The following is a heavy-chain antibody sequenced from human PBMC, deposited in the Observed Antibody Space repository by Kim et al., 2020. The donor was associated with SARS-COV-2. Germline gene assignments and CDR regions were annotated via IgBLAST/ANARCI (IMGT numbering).Heavy chain of an antibody. D-gene: IGHD5-12*01. J-gene: IGHJ4*02. CDR3: AGVTPGGYNTYYFDY. Sequence: YLKSRVTIAVDTSKNHFSLKLSSVAAADTAVYYCAGVTPGGYNTYYFDYWGQGTLVTVSS. V-gene: IGHV4-59*01.